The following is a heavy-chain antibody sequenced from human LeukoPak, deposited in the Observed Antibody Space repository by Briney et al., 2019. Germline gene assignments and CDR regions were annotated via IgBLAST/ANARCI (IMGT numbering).Heavy chain of an antibody. CDR2: IVVGSGNT. CDR1: GFTFTSSA. D-gene: IGHD3-22*01. CDR3: ARGGVVVPDAFDI. J-gene: IGHJ3*02. Sequence: SVKVSCKASGFTFTSSAMQWVRQARGQRLEWIGWIVVGSGNTNYAQKFQGRVTITRDMSTSTAYMELSSLRSEDTAVYYCARGGVVVPDAFDIWGQGTMVTVSS. V-gene: IGHV1-58*02.